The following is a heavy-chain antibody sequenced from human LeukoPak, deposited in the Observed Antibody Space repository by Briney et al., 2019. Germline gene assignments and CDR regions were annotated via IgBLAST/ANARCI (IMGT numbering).Heavy chain of an antibody. Sequence: GGSLRLSCAASGFTFSSYWMHWVRQAPGKGLVWVSRINSDGSSISYADSVKGRFTISRDNAKNTLYLQMNSLRAEDTAVYHCARSGYSGNYFDHWGQGILVTVSS. CDR2: INSDGSSI. J-gene: IGHJ4*02. D-gene: IGHD5-12*01. CDR1: GFTFSSYW. V-gene: IGHV3-74*01. CDR3: ARSGYSGNYFDH.